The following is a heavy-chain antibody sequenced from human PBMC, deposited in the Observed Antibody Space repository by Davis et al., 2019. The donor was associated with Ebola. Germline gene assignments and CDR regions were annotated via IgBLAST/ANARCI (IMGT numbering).Heavy chain of an antibody. V-gene: IGHV1-69*02. CDR2: IIPILDIV. Sequence: SVKVSCKPSGGSFSSYTINWVRQAPGQGLEWMGRIIPILDIVNYAQNLQGRVAITADKSTTTYYMELSSLKSEDTAVYYCARARSTWGAAGYTYYGMDVWGQGTTVTVSS. CDR3: ARARSTWGAAGYTYYGMDV. CDR1: GGSFSSYT. D-gene: IGHD5-24*01. J-gene: IGHJ6*02.